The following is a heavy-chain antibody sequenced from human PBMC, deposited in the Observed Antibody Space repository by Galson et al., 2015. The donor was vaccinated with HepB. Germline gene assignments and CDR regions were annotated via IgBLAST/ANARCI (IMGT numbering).Heavy chain of an antibody. V-gene: IGHV1-3*01. CDR1: GYTFTSYA. CDR2: INAGNSNT. J-gene: IGHJ3*02. Sequence: SVKVSCKASGYTFTSYAMHWVRQAPGQRLEWMGWINAGNSNTKYSQKFQGRVTITRDTSASTAYMELSSLRSEDTAVYYCARTYCSSTSCYRGDAFDIWGQGTMVTVSS. D-gene: IGHD2-2*02. CDR3: ARTYCSSTSCYRGDAFDI.